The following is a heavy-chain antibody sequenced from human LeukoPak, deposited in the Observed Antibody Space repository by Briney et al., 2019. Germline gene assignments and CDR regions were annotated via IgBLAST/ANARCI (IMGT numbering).Heavy chain of an antibody. CDR3: ARDTGAVAGTEFRY. Sequence: PGGSLRLSCAASGFAFSSYSMNWVRQAPGKGLEWVSSISSSSTYIYYADSLRGRFTISRDNAKNSLYLQMNSLRAEDTAVYYCARDTGAVAGTEFRYWGQGTLVTVSS. V-gene: IGHV3-21*01. D-gene: IGHD6-19*01. J-gene: IGHJ4*02. CDR1: GFAFSSYS. CDR2: ISSSSTYI.